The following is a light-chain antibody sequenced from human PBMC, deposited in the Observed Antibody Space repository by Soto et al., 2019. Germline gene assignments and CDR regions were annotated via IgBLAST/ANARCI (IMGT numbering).Light chain of an antibody. CDR2: LAS. CDR3: QHYNSDYS. V-gene: IGKV1-5*03. Sequence: DIQMTQSPSTLSASVGDRVTITCRASQSISNWLAWYQRKPGKAPKLLIYLASILESGVPSRFSGSRSGTEFTLTISSLQPDDFANYYCQHYNSDYSLGQGTKVDIK. J-gene: IGKJ2*01. CDR1: QSISNW.